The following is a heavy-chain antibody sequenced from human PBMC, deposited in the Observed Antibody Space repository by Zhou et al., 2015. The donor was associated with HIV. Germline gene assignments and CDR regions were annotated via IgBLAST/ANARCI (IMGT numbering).Heavy chain of an antibody. Sequence: QVQLVQSGAEVKKPGSSVKVSCKASGGTFSSHALSWVRQAPGQGLEWMGGIIPMFGTANYAQKFQGRVTITADDSTTTAYIEVSSLRSEDTAVYYCARRVHWYFDLWGRGTLVTVSS. CDR2: IIPMFGTA. V-gene: IGHV1-69*01. CDR3: ARRVHWYFDL. J-gene: IGHJ2*01. CDR1: GGTFSSHA. D-gene: IGHD2-2*01.